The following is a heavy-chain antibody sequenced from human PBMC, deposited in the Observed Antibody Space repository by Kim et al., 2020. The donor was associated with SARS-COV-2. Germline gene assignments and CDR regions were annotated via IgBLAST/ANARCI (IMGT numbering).Heavy chain of an antibody. Sequence: GGSLRLSCSASRFTFSSYAMHWVRQAPGKGLQYVSAISDNGGDTYYPDSVRGRFTISRDNSNNTLYLQMSSLRVEDTAVYYCVKDKVAKIFGVVSELDYWGQGTLVTVSS. CDR1: RFTFSSYA. V-gene: IGHV3-64D*09. J-gene: IGHJ4*02. CDR2: ISDNGGDT. CDR3: VKDKVAKIFGVVSELDY. D-gene: IGHD3-3*01.